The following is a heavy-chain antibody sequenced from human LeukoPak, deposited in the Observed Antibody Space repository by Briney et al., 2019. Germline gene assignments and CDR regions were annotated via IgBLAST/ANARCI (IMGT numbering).Heavy chain of an antibody. D-gene: IGHD2-8*01. Sequence: GESLKISCKASGYSFKSYWVAWVRQMPGKGLEWMGIIYPGDSDTRYRPSFQGQVTISADKSINTAYLQWSSLKASDTAIYYCARHRPDILLMAYGSGGMDAWGQGTTVTVSS. CDR2: IYPGDSDT. J-gene: IGHJ6*02. CDR3: ARHRPDILLMAYGSGGMDA. V-gene: IGHV5-51*01. CDR1: GYSFKSYW.